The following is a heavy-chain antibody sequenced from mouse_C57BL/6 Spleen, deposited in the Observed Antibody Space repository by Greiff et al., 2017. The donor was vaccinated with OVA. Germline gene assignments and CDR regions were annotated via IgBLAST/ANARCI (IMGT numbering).Heavy chain of an antibody. Sequence: EVKVVESGGGLVQPKGSLKLSCAASGFSFNTYAMNWVRQAPGKGLEWVARIRSKSNNYATYYADSVKDRFTISRDDSESMLYLQMNNLKTEDTAMYYCVRRGVVEGYYAMDYWGQGTSVTVSS. D-gene: IGHD1-1*01. CDR2: IRSKSNNYAT. CDR1: GFSFNTYA. CDR3: VRRGVVEGYYAMDY. V-gene: IGHV10-1*01. J-gene: IGHJ4*01.